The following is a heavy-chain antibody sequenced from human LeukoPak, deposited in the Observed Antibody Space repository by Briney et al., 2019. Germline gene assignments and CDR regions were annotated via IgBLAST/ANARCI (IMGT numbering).Heavy chain of an antibody. CDR3: ARGNGYNFY. CDR2: IYKNGNT. CDR1: GDSISSSIYY. D-gene: IGHD5-18*01. V-gene: IGHV4-39*07. Sequence: PSETLSLTCTVSGDSISSSIYYWVWIRQPPGKGLEWIGSIYKNGNTDYNPSLKSRVTISVDTSKNQFSLKLSSVTAADTAVYYCARGNGYNFYWGQGTLVTVSS. J-gene: IGHJ4*02.